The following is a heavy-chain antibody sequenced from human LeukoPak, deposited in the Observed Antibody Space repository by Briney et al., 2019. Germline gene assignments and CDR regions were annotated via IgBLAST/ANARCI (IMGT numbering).Heavy chain of an antibody. D-gene: IGHD1-26*01. J-gene: IGHJ4*02. CDR1: GYTLTVLS. CDR2: FDPEDGET. V-gene: IGHV1-24*01. Sequence: ASVKVSCKVSGYTLTVLSMHWVRQAHGKGHEWVWGFDPEDGETIYAEKFQGRVTMTEDTSIETAYMELSSLRSEDTAVYYCATSSGELLGREFDYWGQGTLVTVSS. CDR3: ATSSGELLGREFDY.